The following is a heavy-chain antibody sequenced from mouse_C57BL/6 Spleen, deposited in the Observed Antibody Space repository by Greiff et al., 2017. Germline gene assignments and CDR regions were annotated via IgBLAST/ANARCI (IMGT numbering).Heavy chain of an antibody. CDR3: ARSPYYYGSSYVYFDV. V-gene: IGHV1-69*01. CDR1: GYTFTSYW. D-gene: IGHD1-1*01. Sequence: VQLQQPGAELVMPGASVKLSCKASGYTFTSYWMHWVKQRPGQGLEWIGEIDPSDSYTNYNQKFKGKSTLTVDKSSSTAYMQLSSLTSEDSAVYYCARSPYYYGSSYVYFDVWGTGTTVTVSS. CDR2: IDPSDSYT. J-gene: IGHJ1*03.